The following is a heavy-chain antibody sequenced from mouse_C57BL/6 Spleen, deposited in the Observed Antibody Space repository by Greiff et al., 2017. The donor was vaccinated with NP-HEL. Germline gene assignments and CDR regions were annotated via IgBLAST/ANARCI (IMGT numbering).Heavy chain of an antibody. CDR2: IDPSDSET. V-gene: IGHV1-52*01. D-gene: IGHD1-1*01. CDR1: GYTFTSYW. CDR3: ARHYGSSGWFAY. Sequence: VQLQQPGAELVRPGSSVKLSCKASGYTFTSYWMHWVKQRPIQGLEWIGNIDPSDSETHYNQKFKDKATLTVDKSSSTAYMQLSSLTSEDSAVYYCARHYGSSGWFAYWGQGTLVTVSA. J-gene: IGHJ3*01.